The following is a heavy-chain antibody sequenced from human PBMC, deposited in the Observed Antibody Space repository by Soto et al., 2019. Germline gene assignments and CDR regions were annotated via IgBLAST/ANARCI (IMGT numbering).Heavy chain of an antibody. V-gene: IGHV2-70*11. D-gene: IGHD1-26*01. CDR1: GFSLGTSGMC. J-gene: IGHJ4*02. CDR3: ARKRFNGRYFDY. Sequence: SGPTLVNPTQTLTLTCTFSGFSLGTSGMCVTWIRQPPGKALEWLARIDWDDDKYYSTSLKTRLTISKDTSKNQVVLTMSNMDPVDTATYYCARKRFNGRYFDYWGQGTLVTSPQ. CDR2: IDWDDDK.